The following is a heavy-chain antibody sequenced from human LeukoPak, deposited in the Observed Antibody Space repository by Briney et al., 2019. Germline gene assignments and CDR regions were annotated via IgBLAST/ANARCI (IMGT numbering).Heavy chain of an antibody. J-gene: IGHJ4*02. Sequence: ASVRVSCEASGYTFTNYDINWVRQASGQGLEWMGWMNPNSGNTGSAQKFQGRVTMTSNTSISTAYMELSSLRSEDTAVYYCARGLRREQQLLRAFDYWGQGTPVTVSS. CDR1: GYTFTNYD. D-gene: IGHD6-13*01. CDR2: MNPNSGNT. V-gene: IGHV1-8*01. CDR3: ARGLRREQQLLRAFDY.